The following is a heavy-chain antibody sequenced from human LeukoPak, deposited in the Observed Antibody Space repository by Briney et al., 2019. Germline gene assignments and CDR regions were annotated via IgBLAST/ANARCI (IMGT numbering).Heavy chain of an antibody. CDR3: ATETAVSGGIFFDY. V-gene: IGHV3-74*01. Sequence: PGGSLRLSCAASGFTFSSYWMHWVRQAPGKGLVWVSRINRDGSSTTYADPVKGRFTISRDNAKNTLYLQMNSLRAGDAAVYYCATETAVSGGIFFDYWGQGTLVTVSS. J-gene: IGHJ4*02. D-gene: IGHD3-10*01. CDR1: GFTFSSYW. CDR2: INRDGSST.